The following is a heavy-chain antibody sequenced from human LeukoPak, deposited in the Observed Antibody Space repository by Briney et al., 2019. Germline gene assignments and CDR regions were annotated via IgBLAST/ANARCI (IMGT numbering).Heavy chain of an antibody. CDR1: GYTFTSYG. D-gene: IGHD2-2*01. CDR2: ISAYNGNT. V-gene: IGHV1-18*01. Sequence: ASVKVSCKSSGYTFTSYGISWVRQAPGQGLEWMGWISAYNGNTNYAQKLQGRVTMTTDTSTSTAYMELRSLRSDDTAVYYCARTKNLVVPARFDPWGQGTLVTVSS. J-gene: IGHJ5*02. CDR3: ARTKNLVVPARFDP.